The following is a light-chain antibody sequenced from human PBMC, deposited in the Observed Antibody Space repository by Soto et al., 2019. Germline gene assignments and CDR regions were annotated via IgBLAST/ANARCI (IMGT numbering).Light chain of an antibody. CDR1: QAITNY. V-gene: IGKV1-9*01. CDR3: QQLSTSPFT. J-gene: IGKJ3*01. CDR2: KAS. Sequence: DLQLTQSPSFLSASVGDAVTITCRASQAITNYLAWYQQKPGKAPKLPIYKASTLQSGVPSRFSGSGLGTEFTLTISSLQPEDFATYYCQQLSTSPFTFGPGAKVDF.